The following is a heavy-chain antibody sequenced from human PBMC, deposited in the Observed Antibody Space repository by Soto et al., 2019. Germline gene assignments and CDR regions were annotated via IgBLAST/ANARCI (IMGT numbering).Heavy chain of an antibody. CDR2: INNDGSST. CDR1: GFTFSSYW. V-gene: IGHV3-74*01. CDR3: ARDARYYCMDV. J-gene: IGHJ6*03. Sequence: EVQLVESGGGLVQPGGSLRLSCSASGFTFSSYWMHWVRQAPGKGLVWVSHINNDGSSTIYADSVRGRFTISRDNAKNTLYLEMNGLRAEDTAVYFCARDARYYCMDVWGKGTTVTVSS. D-gene: IGHD6-6*01.